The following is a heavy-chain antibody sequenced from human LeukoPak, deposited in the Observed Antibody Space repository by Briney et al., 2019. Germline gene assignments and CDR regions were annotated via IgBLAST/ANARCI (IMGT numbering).Heavy chain of an antibody. V-gene: IGHV5-51*01. CDR3: VRNVGYPYDAFDI. CDR1: RYNFANYW. J-gene: IGHJ3*02. CDR2: IYPGDSDT. Sequence: GESLKISCRASRYNFANYWIGWVRQLPGKGLECMGIIYPGDSDTRYSTSFQGQVTISADKSITTAFLQWSSLKAPDTAMYYCVRNVGYPYDAFDIWGQGTVVTVSS. D-gene: IGHD5-18*01.